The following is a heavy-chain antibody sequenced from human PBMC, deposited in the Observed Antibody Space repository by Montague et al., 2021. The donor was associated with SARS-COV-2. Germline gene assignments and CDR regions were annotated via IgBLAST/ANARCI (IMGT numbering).Heavy chain of an antibody. V-gene: IGHV4-4*07. D-gene: IGHD3-16*01. Sequence: SETLSLTCSISGVSITSYYWCWVRQPAGQGLEWIGHIYASGSTNYIPSLKSRVRLSIDNPKNQFSLKLESLTAADTAVYYCVRDGGNWYYFDYWGQGALVTVSS. CDR3: VRDGGNWYYFDY. J-gene: IGHJ4*02. CDR2: IYASGST. CDR1: GVSITSYY.